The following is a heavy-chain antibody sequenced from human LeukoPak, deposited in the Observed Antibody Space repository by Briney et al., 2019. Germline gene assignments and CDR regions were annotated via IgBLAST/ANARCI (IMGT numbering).Heavy chain of an antibody. CDR2: IYYTGST. J-gene: IGHJ4*02. CDR3: ARDPTLDY. V-gene: IGHV4-59*01. Sequence: SETLSLTCTVSGGSISQYYWSWIRQPPGKGLEWFGFIYYTGSTNYNPSLKSRVTISVDTSKNQFSLKLSSVTAADTAVYYCARDPTLDYWGQGTLVTVSS. CDR1: GGSISQYY.